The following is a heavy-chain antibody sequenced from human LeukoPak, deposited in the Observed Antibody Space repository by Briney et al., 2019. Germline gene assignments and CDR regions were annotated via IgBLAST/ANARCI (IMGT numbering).Heavy chain of an antibody. CDR1: GFTFSSYA. V-gene: IGHV3-64D*06. D-gene: IGHD1-26*01. CDR3: VKLRVGSYLIPHGGYYYGMDV. Sequence: GGSLRLSCSASGFTFSSYAMHWVRQAPGKGLEYVSAISSNGGSTYYADSVKGRFTISRDSSKNTLYLQMSSLRAEDTAVYYCVKLRVGSYLIPHGGYYYGMDVWGQGTTVTVSS. CDR2: ISSNGGST. J-gene: IGHJ6*02.